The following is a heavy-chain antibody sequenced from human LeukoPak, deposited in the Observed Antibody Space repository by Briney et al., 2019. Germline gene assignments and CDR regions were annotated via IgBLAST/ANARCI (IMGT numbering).Heavy chain of an antibody. J-gene: IGHJ4*02. CDR1: GGSINVANYF. D-gene: IGHD3-10*01. CDR2: INYGGTT. V-gene: IGHV4-39*01. CDR3: AGQRARFGEWAFES. Sequence: SETLSLTCTVSGGSINVANYFWAWIRQPPGKGLEWIGSINYGGTTYYNPSLNSRVTISVDTSKNQFSLKLSSVTAVDTAVFYCAGQRARFGEWAFESWGQGTLVTVSS.